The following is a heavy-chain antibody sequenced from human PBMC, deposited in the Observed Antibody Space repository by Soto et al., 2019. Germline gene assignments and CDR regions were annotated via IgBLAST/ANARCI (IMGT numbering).Heavy chain of an antibody. CDR2: INPTGANT. CDR3: VSWVSDHFDY. CDR1: GFTFSSSA. V-gene: IGHV3-23*01. Sequence: PGGSLRLSCAASGFTFSSSAISWVRQAPGTDLEWVSTINPTGANTHYADSAQGRFTISRDNSRNTVDLQMNSLTAADTALYYCVSWVSDHFDYWGQGTPVTVSS. D-gene: IGHD3-16*01. J-gene: IGHJ4*02.